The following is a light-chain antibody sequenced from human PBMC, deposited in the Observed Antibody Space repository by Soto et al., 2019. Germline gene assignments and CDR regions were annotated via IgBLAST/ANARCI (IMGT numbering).Light chain of an antibody. CDR1: QSVSSN. J-gene: IGKJ1*01. CDR2: GAS. CDR3: QQYGSSQT. Sequence: EIVMTESPATLSVSPGERATLSCRASQSVSSNLAWYQQRLGQTPRLLISGASTRATGIPARFSGSGSGTEFTLTISRLEPEDSAVYYCQQYGSSQTFGQGTKVDI. V-gene: IGKV3-15*01.